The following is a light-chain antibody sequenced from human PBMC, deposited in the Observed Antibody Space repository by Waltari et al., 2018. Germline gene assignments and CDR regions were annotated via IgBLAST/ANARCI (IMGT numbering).Light chain of an antibody. CDR3: QQYRRSPIT. J-gene: IGKJ5*01. Sequence: VVLTQSPATLSLSAGEGATLSCRASQNINTFLAWYQQKPGQAPRLLIHGASSRATGIPDRFSGSGSGTDLTLTISRLEPEDFAVYYCQQYRRSPITFGQGTRLEIK. V-gene: IGKV3-20*01. CDR2: GAS. CDR1: QNINTF.